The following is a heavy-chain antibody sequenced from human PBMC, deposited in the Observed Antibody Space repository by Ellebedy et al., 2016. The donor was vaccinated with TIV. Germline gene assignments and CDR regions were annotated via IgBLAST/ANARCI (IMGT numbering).Heavy chain of an antibody. CDR2: FDPEKGER. V-gene: IGHV1-24*01. J-gene: IGHJ3*02. CDR1: GYSLIELS. D-gene: IGHD2-21*02. Sequence: AASVKVSCKVSGYSLIELSMHWVRQPPGKGLEWMGGFDPEKGERKSAQRFQGRVTMTGDPSTDTAYMELSSLRSEDTAVYFCTTDSSKSALVMMTSAHAFDIWGQGTMVIVSS. CDR3: TTDSSKSALVMMTSAHAFDI.